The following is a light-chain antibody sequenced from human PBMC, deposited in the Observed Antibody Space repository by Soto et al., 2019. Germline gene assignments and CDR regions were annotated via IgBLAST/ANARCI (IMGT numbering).Light chain of an antibody. Sequence: QSVLAQSPSASGTPGQRVTISCSGSSSNIGNNAVNWYQHLPGTAPKLLVYSHNQRPSGVSDRFSGSQSGTSASLAISGLQSEDEADYHCASWDDRLNGYVFGPGTKVTVL. CDR1: SSNIGNNA. J-gene: IGLJ1*01. V-gene: IGLV1-44*01. CDR2: SHN. CDR3: ASWDDRLNGYV.